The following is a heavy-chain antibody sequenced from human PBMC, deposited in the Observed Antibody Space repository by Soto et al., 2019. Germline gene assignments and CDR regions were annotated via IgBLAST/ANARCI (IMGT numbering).Heavy chain of an antibody. D-gene: IGHD2-2*01. CDR1: GFTFSSYG. CDR2: IWYDGSNK. J-gene: IGHJ6*02. CDR3: ARGGGGSQLLDGYYYGMGV. Sequence: QVQLVESGGGVVQPGRSLRLSCAASGFTFSSYGMHWVRQAPGKGLEWVAVIWYDGSNKYYADSVKGRFTISRDNSKNTRYLQMDSRRAEDTAVYYCARGGGGSQLLDGYYYGMGVWGQGTTVTVSS. V-gene: IGHV3-33*01.